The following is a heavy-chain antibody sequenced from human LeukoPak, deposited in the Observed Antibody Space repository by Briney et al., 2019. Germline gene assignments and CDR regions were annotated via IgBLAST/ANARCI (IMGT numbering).Heavy chain of an antibody. CDR1: GGSISSVSYY. J-gene: IGHJ5*02. D-gene: IGHD5-12*01. CDR3: ARVDYSGYDTRGWFDP. V-gene: IGHV4-39*07. Sequence: SETLSLTCTVSGGSISSVSYYWGWIRQPPGKGLECIGSIFYTGRSYYNPSLKRRVTISVDTSKDQFSPKLSSVTAVDTAVYYCARVDYSGYDTRGWFDPWGQGTLVTVSS. CDR2: IFYTGRS.